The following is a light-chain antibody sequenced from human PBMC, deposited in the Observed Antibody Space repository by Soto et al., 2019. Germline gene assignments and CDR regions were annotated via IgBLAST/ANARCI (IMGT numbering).Light chain of an antibody. CDR1: QSVSNW. J-gene: IGKJ1*01. CDR3: LQYYNFSWT. CDR2: AAS. Sequence: DIQMTQSPSTLSASVGEGVTITCRASQSVSNWLAWYQQKPGEAPKLLIFAASNLQSGVPSRFSGSGSVTDFTLAITGLQPEDFATYYCLQYYNFSWTFGQGTKVDIK. V-gene: IGKV1-5*01.